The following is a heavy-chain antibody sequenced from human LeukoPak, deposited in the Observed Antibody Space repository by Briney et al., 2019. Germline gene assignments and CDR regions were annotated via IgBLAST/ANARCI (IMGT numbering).Heavy chain of an antibody. D-gene: IGHD3-3*01. J-gene: IGHJ3*02. V-gene: IGHV4-59*08. CDR2: IYYSGST. Sequence: SETLSLTCAVYGGSFSGYYWSWIRQPPVKGLEWIGYIYYSGSTNYNPSLKSRVTISVDTSKNQFSLKLSSVTAADTAVYYCASWSRLDAFDIWGQGTMVTVSS. CDR3: ASWSRLDAFDI. CDR1: GGSFSGYY.